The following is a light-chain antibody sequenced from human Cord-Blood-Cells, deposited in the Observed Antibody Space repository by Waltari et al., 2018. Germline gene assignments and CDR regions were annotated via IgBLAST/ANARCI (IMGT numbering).Light chain of an antibody. Sequence: QSALTQPASVSGSPGQSITISCTGTSSDVGGYNYVSWYQQHPGKAPKLMIYDVSKRPSGVSNRFSGSKSGNTASLTISWLQGEDEADYYCSSYTSSSTVFGGGTKLTVL. CDR3: SSYTSSSTV. CDR1: SSDVGGYNY. J-gene: IGLJ2*01. CDR2: DVS. V-gene: IGLV2-14*01.